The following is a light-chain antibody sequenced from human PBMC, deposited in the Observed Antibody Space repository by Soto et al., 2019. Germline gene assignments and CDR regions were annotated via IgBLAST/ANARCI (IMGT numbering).Light chain of an antibody. J-gene: IGKJ1*01. Sequence: EIVMTQSPATLSVSPGERATLSRRASESVSDTLAWYQQKPGQPPRLLIYGASTRATGIPARFSGSGSRTEFTLTISSLQSEDSAVYYCQQYLNWPRGTFGQGTKVDNK. CDR1: ESVSDT. CDR2: GAS. V-gene: IGKV3-15*01. CDR3: QQYLNWPRGT.